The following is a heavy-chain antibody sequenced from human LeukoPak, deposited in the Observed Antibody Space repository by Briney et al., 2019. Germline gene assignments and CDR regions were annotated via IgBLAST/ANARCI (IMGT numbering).Heavy chain of an antibody. CDR1: GYSISSGYY. V-gene: IGHV4-38-2*02. CDR2: IYHSGST. CDR3: ARDWNPVVVASSDAFDI. Sequence: SETLSLTCTVSGYSISSGYYWGWIRQPPGKGLEWIGSIYHSGSTYYNPSLKSRVTISVDTSKNQFSLKLSSVTAADTAVYYCARDWNPVVVASSDAFDIWGQGTMVTVSS. J-gene: IGHJ3*02. D-gene: IGHD2-15*01.